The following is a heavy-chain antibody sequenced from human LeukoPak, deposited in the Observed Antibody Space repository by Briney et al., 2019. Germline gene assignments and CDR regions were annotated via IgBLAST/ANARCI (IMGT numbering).Heavy chain of an antibody. J-gene: IGHJ4*02. Sequence: SETLSLTCTVSGGSISSSSYYWGWVRQPPGKGLEWIGSIYYSGSTYYNSSLKSRVTISVDTSKNQVSLKLSSVTAAGTAVYYCARLRGYSYGDLDYWGQGTLVTVSS. CDR3: ARLRGYSYGDLDY. CDR1: GGSISSSSYY. CDR2: IYYSGST. D-gene: IGHD5-18*01. V-gene: IGHV4-39*01.